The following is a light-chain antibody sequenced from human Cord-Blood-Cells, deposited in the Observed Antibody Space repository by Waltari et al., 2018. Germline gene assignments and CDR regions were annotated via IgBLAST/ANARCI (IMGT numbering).Light chain of an antibody. CDR1: QSVLYSSNHKNY. CDR3: QQYYSTPPT. CDR2: WAS. V-gene: IGKV4-1*01. J-gene: IGKJ1*01. Sequence: DIVMTQSPDSLAVSLGERDTINCKSSQSVLYSSNHKNYLAWYQQKPGQPPKLLIYWASTRESGVPDRFSGSGSGTDFTLTISSLQAEDVAVYYCQQYYSTPPTFGQGTKVEIK.